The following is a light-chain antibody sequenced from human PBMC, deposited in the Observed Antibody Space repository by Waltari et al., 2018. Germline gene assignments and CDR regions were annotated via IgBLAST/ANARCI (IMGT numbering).Light chain of an antibody. J-gene: IGLJ3*02. Sequence: QSVLTQPPSASGTPGPRVPISCSGSSSNVGSNFVCWYQHLPGPAPKLLIYRNDQRPSGVPDRFSGSRSGTSASLAISGLRSEDEADYYCAAWDDSLTVRFGGGTKLTVL. V-gene: IGLV1-47*01. CDR1: SSNVGSNF. CDR3: AAWDDSLTVR. CDR2: RND.